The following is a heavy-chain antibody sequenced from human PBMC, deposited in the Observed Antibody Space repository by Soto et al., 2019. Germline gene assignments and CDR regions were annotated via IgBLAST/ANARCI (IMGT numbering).Heavy chain of an antibody. V-gene: IGHV6-1*01. J-gene: IGHJ6*02. D-gene: IGHD3-3*01. CDR2: TYYRSKWYN. Sequence: SQTLSLTCAISGDSVSSNSAAWNWIRQSPSRGLEWLGRTYYRSKWYNDYAVSVKSRITINPDTSKNQFSLQLNSVTPEDTAVYYCARQPQYYDFWGGYYDEGYYYGMDVWGQGTTVTVSS. CDR1: GDSVSSNSAA. CDR3: ARQPQYYDFWGGYYDEGYYYGMDV.